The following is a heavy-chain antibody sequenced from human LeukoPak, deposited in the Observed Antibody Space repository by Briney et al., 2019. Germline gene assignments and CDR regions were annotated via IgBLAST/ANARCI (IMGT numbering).Heavy chain of an antibody. V-gene: IGHV3-66*01. J-gene: IGHJ3*02. CDR1: GFTVSSNY. CDR3: ARDIGSACYNAFDM. Sequence: GGSLRLSCAASGFTVSSNYMSWVRQAPGKGLEWVSVMYTGGSANYADSVKGRFTISRDNSKNTLYLQMSSLRVEDTAVYYCARDIGSACYNAFDMWGQGTMVTVSS. D-gene: IGHD2-15*01. CDR2: MYTGGSA.